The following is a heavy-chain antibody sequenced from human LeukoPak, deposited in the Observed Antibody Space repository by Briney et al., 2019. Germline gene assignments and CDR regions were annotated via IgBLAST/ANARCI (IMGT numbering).Heavy chain of an antibody. Sequence: SQTLSLTCTVSGGSISSGDYYWSWIRQPPGKGLEWIGYIYYSGSTYYNPSLKGRVTISVDTSKNQFSLKLSSVTAADTAVYYCARDDGSGSYYPDYYYYGMDVWGKGTTVTVSS. J-gene: IGHJ6*04. CDR1: GGSISSGDYY. CDR3: ARDDGSGSYYPDYYYYGMDV. CDR2: IYYSGST. D-gene: IGHD3-10*01. V-gene: IGHV4-30-4*01.